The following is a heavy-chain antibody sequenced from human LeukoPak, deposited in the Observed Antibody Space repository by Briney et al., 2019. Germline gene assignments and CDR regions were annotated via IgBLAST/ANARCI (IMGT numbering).Heavy chain of an antibody. CDR2: ISSSWSTI. D-gene: IGHD1-1*01. J-gene: IGHJ3*02. CDR3: ARVLLERPRIDSFDI. Sequence: GGSLRLSCAASGFTFSSYSMEWVRQAPGKGLEWVSHISSSWSTIYYADSVKGRFTISRDNAKNSLYLQMNSLRAEDTAVYYCARVLLERPRIDSFDIWGQGTTVTVSS. CDR1: GFTFSSYS. V-gene: IGHV3-48*01.